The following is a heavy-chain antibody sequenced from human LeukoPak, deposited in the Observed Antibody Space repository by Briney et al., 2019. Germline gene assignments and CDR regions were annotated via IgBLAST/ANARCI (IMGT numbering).Heavy chain of an antibody. CDR3: VKTTRPLGAFDH. V-gene: IGHV3-23*01. CDR1: GFTFSSFS. D-gene: IGHD1-26*01. Sequence: QPGGSLRLSCAASGFTFSSFSMTWVRQAPGKGLEWVSGITDGGASTVYADSVKGRFTISRDNSKNTLYLQINSLRAEDTAVYYCVKTTRPLGAFDHWGQGTLVTVSS. J-gene: IGHJ4*02. CDR2: ITDGGAST.